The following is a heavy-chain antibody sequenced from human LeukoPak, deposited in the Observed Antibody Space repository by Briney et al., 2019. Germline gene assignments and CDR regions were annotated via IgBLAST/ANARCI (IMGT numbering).Heavy chain of an antibody. D-gene: IGHD2-2*01. Sequence: GGSLRLSCAASGFTFSSYWMHWVRQAPGKGLVWVSRINSDGSSTSYADSVKGRFTISRDTAKNTLYLQMISLRAEDTAVYYCVQGGSSRIVAVPAATPYNITDYWGQGTLVTVSS. CDR3: VQGGSSRIVAVPAATPYNITDY. V-gene: IGHV3-74*01. CDR2: INSDGSST. CDR1: GFTFSSYW. J-gene: IGHJ4*02.